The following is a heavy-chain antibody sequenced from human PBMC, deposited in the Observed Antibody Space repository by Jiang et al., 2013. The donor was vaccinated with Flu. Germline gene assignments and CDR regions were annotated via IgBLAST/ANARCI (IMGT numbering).Heavy chain of an antibody. D-gene: IGHD3-22*01. Sequence: EWIGSIYYSGSTYYNRPLKSRVTISVDTSKNQXSLKLSSVTAADTAVYYCARLVRYYYDSSGILEGYFDYWGQGTLVTVSS. V-gene: IGHV4-39*01. J-gene: IGHJ4*02. CDR3: ARLVRYYYDSSGILEGYFDY. CDR2: IYYSGST.